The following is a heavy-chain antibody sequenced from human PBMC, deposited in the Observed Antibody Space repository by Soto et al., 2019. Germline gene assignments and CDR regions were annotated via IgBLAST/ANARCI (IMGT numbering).Heavy chain of an antibody. Sequence: WASVKVSCKASGYTFSSYAMHWVRQAPGQRLEWMGWINAGYGNTKSSQKFQDRVTISPDTSASTAYMELTSPRSEDTAVYYCARDTGDGTFDFWGQGTLVTVSS. CDR2: INAGYGNT. CDR3: ARDTGDGTFDF. CDR1: GYTFSSYA. J-gene: IGHJ4*02. D-gene: IGHD7-27*01. V-gene: IGHV1-3*01.